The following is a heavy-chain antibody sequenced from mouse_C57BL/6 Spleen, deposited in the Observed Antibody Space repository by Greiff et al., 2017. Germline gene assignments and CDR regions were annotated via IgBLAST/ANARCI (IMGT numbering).Heavy chain of an antibody. J-gene: IGHJ1*03. V-gene: IGHV3-6*01. CDR1: GYSITSGYY. D-gene: IGHD1-1*01. CDR2: ISYDGSN. Sequence: EVQLQESGPGLVKPSQSLSLTCSVTGYSITSGYYWNWIRQFPGNKLEWMGYISYDGSNNYNPSLKNRISITRDTSKNQFFLKLNSVTTEDTATYYCARDVHYYGSSDVRYFDVWGTGTTVTVSS. CDR3: ARDVHYYGSSDVRYFDV.